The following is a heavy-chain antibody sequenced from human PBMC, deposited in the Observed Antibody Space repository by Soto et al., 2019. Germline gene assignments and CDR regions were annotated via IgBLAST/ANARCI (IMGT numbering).Heavy chain of an antibody. J-gene: IGHJ3*01. CDR1: GGSVGSGEYY. D-gene: IGHD2-8*01. CDR3: ARDVANGYTANV. CDR2: IYDSGIT. V-gene: IGHV4-30-4*01. Sequence: QVQLQESGPGLVNPSQTLSLACTVSGGSVGSGEYYYSWIRQPPGKGLEWIGYIYDSGITNYTPSLKGRFTMSLDRSNNHVSLKLSSVTAADTDVYFCARDVANGYTANVWGQGTLVTVSS.